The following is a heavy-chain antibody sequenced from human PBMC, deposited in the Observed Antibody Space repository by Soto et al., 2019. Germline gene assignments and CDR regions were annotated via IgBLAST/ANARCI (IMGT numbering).Heavy chain of an antibody. D-gene: IGHD1-1*01. CDR3: ATANWSHHYFDP. J-gene: IGHJ5*02. CDR1: GGSFSGYY. CDR2: INHSGSP. Sequence: PSETLSLTCAVYGGSFSGYYWSWLRQPPGKGLEWIGEINHSGSPNYNPSLKSRVTISVDTSKNQFSLKMTSVTAADTAVYYCATANWSHHYFDPWGKGTLVTVSS. V-gene: IGHV4-34*01.